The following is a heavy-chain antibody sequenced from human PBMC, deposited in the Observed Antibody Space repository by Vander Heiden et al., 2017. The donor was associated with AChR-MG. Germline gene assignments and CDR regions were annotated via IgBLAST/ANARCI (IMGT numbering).Heavy chain of an antibody. CDR3: ARDGRFYYYDSSGYYYYYYMDV. J-gene: IGHJ6*03. CDR2: IIPIFGTA. Sequence: QVQLVQSGAEVKKPGSSVKVSCKASGGTFSSYAISWVRQAPGQGLEWMGGIIPIFGTANYAQKFQGRVTMTADKSTSTAYMELSSLRSEDTAVYYCARDGRFYYYDSSGYYYYYYMDVWGKGTTVTVSS. D-gene: IGHD3-22*01. CDR1: GGTFSSYA. V-gene: IGHV1-69*06.